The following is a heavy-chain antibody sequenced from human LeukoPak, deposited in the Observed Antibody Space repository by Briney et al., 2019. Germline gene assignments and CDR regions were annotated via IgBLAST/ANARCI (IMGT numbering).Heavy chain of an antibody. J-gene: IGHJ4*02. CDR3: ARDRGYSYGYYFDY. CDR2: IYYSGST. CDR1: DASFSSYY. V-gene: IGHV4-59*12. D-gene: IGHD5-18*01. Sequence: SSETLSLTCTVSDASFSSYYWSWIRQPPGKGLEWIGYIYYSGSTYYNPSLKSRVTISVDTSKNQFSLKLSSVTAADTAVYYCARDRGYSYGYYFDYWGQGTLVTVSS.